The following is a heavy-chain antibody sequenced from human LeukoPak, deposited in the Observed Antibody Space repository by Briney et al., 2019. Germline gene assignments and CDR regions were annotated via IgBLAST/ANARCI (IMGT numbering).Heavy chain of an antibody. V-gene: IGHV3-7*01. Sequence: SSGSYYWSWIRQPAGKGLEWVANIKQDGSEKYYVASVKGRFTISRDHAKNSLYLQMNSLRAEDTAVYYCARDRRIAAAGPGDYWGQGTLVTVSS. CDR1: SSGSYY. D-gene: IGHD6-13*01. J-gene: IGHJ4*02. CDR3: ARDRRIAAAGPGDY. CDR2: IKQDGSEK.